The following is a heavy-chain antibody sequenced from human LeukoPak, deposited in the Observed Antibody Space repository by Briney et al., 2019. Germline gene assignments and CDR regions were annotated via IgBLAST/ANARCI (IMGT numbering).Heavy chain of an antibody. Sequence: ASVKVSCKASGYTFTGYYMHWVRQAPGQGLEWMGWINPNSDGTSYAQKFQGRVTMTRDTSISTAYMELSRLRSDDTAVYYCARIMVRGVIIFDYWGQGTLVTVSS. J-gene: IGHJ4*02. D-gene: IGHD3-10*01. V-gene: IGHV1-2*02. CDR3: ARIMVRGVIIFDY. CDR2: INPNSDGT. CDR1: GYTFTGYY.